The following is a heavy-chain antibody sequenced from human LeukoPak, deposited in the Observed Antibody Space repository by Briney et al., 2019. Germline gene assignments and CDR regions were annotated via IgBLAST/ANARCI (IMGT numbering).Heavy chain of an antibody. Sequence: PSETLSLTCAGSGVSISSINWWSWVPQPPGKGLGWIGSIYYSGSTYYNPSLKSRVNISVDTSKMQFCGKLTSVTAADTAVYYCARHAYSAYAGYNYFDSWGQGTLVTVSS. V-gene: IGHV4-4*02. J-gene: IGHJ5*01. CDR1: GVSISSINW. CDR2: IYYSGST. CDR3: ARHAYSAYAGYNYFDS. D-gene: IGHD5-12*01.